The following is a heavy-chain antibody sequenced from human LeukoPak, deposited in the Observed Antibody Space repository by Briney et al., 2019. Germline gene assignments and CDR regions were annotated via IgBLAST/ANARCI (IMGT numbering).Heavy chain of an antibody. CDR3: ARAYLERLTAGYFDH. CDR1: GFTFSTYA. J-gene: IGHJ4*02. V-gene: IGHV3-30*04. D-gene: IGHD3-3*01. CDR2: ISDDGRHN. Sequence: GRSLRLSCAASGFTFSTYAMNWVRQAPGKGLEWVTVISDDGRHNYYADSVKGRFTISRDNSKSTLYLQMNSLRDDDSAAYFCARAYLERLTAGYFDHWGQGTQVTVSP.